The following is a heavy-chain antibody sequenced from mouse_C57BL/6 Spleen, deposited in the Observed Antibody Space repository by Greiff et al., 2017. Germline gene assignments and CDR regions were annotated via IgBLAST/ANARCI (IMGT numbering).Heavy chain of an antibody. D-gene: IGHD4-1*01. CDR3: ATSLITGTFYWYFDV. V-gene: IGHV1-64*01. Sequence: QVKLQQPGAELVKPGASVKLSCKASGYTFTSYWMHWVKQRPGQGLEWIGMIHPNSGSTTYNEKFKSKATLTVDKASSTAFLQLSSLSSAYFAVYYCATSLITGTFYWYFDVWGTGTTVTVSS. J-gene: IGHJ1*03. CDR2: IHPNSGST. CDR1: GYTFTSYW.